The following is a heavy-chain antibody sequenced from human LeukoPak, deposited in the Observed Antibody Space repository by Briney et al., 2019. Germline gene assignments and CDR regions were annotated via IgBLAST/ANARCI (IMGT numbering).Heavy chain of an antibody. D-gene: IGHD5-12*01. CDR2: IYYNGST. CDR3: ASLSPDIYYYMDV. J-gene: IGHJ6*03. CDR1: GGSISSYY. Sequence: SETLSLTCTVSGGSISSYYWSWIRQPPGKGLEWIGYIYYNGSTNYNPSLKSRVTMSVGTSKNQFSLKLSSVTAADTAVYYCASLSPDIYYYMDVWGKGTTVTVSS. V-gene: IGHV4-59*12.